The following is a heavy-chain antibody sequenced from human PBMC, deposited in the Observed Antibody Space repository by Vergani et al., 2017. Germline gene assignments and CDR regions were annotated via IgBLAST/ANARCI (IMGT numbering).Heavy chain of an antibody. Sequence: QVQLVEWGGAVVQPGGSLRLSCTASGFIFSSHGMHWVRKPPGKGLEWVAFIRYDGSRRYYVDSVKGRFTISRDTSKKTLSLQMRSLRADDTAVYYCAKDGRENSDYGYFDYWGQGTLVTVSS. J-gene: IGHJ4*02. V-gene: IGHV3-30*02. CDR3: AKDGRENSDYGYFDY. CDR2: IRYDGSRR. CDR1: GFIFSSHG. D-gene: IGHD4-17*01.